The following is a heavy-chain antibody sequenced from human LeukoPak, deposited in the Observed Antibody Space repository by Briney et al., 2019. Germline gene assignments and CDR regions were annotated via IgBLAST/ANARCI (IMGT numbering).Heavy chain of an antibody. D-gene: IGHD3-3*01. V-gene: IGHV3-74*01. J-gene: IGHJ4*02. CDR3: ARDSVEWYIFDY. CDR1: GFTFSSYW. Sequence: GGSLRLSCAASGFTFSSYWMHWVRQAPGKGPVWVARTNRDGSSTAYADSVKGRFTISKDNAKNPLYLLMNSLRAEDTAVCYCARDSVEWYIFDYWGQGTLVTVSS. CDR2: TNRDGSST.